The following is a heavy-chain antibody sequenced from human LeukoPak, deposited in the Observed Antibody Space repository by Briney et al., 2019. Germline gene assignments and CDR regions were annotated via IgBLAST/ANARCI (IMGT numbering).Heavy chain of an antibody. J-gene: IGHJ4*02. CDR3: ARGSGWYGDYFDY. V-gene: IGHV4-34*01. CDR1: GGSFSGYY. D-gene: IGHD6-19*01. CDR2: INHSGST. Sequence: SETLSLTCAVYGGSFSGYYWSWIRQPPGKGLEWIGEINHSGSTNYNSSLKSRVTISVDTSKNQFSLKLSSVTAADTAVYYCARGSGWYGDYFDYWGQGTLVTVSS.